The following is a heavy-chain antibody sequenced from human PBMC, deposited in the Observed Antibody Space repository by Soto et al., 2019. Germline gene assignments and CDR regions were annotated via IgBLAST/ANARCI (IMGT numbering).Heavy chain of an antibody. Sequence: SETLSLTSTVSGGSISSGDYYWSWIRQPPGKGLEWIGEINHSGSTNYNPSLKSRVTISVDTSKNQFSLKLSSVTAADTAVYYCARGPPSIAASPYYYYYYMDVWGKGTTVTVSS. CDR1: GGSISSGDYY. CDR3: ARGPPSIAASPYYYYYYMDV. D-gene: IGHD6-13*01. V-gene: IGHV4-30-4*01. CDR2: INHSGST. J-gene: IGHJ6*03.